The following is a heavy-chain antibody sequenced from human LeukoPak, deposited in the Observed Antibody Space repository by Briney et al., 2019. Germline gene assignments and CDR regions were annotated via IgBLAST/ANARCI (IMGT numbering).Heavy chain of an antibody. Sequence: GSLRLSCAASEFTFDDYAMNWVRQVPGRGLEWVSGINWNGRITEYADSVKDRFTISRQNTKNSLYLYMNNLGGEDTALYFCARGSVQLWLRDTYYYMDVWGKGTTVTVSS. CDR1: EFTFDDYA. CDR3: ARGSVQLWLRDTYYYMDV. V-gene: IGHV3-20*04. J-gene: IGHJ6*03. CDR2: INWNGRIT. D-gene: IGHD5-18*01.